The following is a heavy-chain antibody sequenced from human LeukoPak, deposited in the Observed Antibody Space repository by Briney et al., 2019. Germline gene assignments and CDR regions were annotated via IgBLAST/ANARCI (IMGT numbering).Heavy chain of an antibody. CDR3: ARHRDYYDS. CDR1: GASINNNF. V-gene: IGHV4-59*08. Sequence: SETLSLTCTVSGASINNNFWTWIRQPPGKGLEWIGYIYSSGSANYNPSLKSRVIISGDTSKNQISLNLTSVTAADTALHFCARHRDYYDSWGHGTLVTVSS. D-gene: IGHD3-22*01. J-gene: IGHJ4*01. CDR2: IYSSGSA.